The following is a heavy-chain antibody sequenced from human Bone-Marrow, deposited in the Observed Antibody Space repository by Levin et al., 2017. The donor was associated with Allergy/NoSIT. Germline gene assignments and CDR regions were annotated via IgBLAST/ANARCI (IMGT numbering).Heavy chain of an antibody. Sequence: SCAASGFTFSSYWMHWVRQAPGKGLVWVSRVNSDGSSPTYADSVKGRFTISRDNAQNTLYLQMNSLRADDTAVYYCAKATKETKVTALDYWGQGTLVTVSS. V-gene: IGHV3-74*03. CDR2: VNSDGSSP. CDR3: AKATKETKVTALDY. D-gene: IGHD4-11*01. CDR1: GFTFSSYW. J-gene: IGHJ4*02.